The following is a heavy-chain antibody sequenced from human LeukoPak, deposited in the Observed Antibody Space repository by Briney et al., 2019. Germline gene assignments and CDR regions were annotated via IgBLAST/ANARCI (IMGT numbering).Heavy chain of an antibody. V-gene: IGHV3-15*01. Sequence: GGSLRLSCAASGFTFSNAWMSWVRQAPGKGLEWVGRIKSKTDGGTTDYAAPVKGRFTISRDDSNNTLYLQMNSLKTEDTAVYYCTTDPIYDFWSGYYYFDYWGQGTLVTVSS. D-gene: IGHD3-3*01. J-gene: IGHJ4*02. CDR2: IKSKTDGGTT. CDR1: GFTFSNAW. CDR3: TTDPIYDFWSGYYYFDY.